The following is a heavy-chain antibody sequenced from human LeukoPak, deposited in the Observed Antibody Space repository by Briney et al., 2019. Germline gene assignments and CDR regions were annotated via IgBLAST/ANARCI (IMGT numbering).Heavy chain of an antibody. Sequence: GGSLRLSCAASGFAFSSDWMHWVRQTPGKGLVWVSRINSGGSGTSYADSVEGRFTISRDNAKNTLYLQMNSLKGEDTAVYYCATSLGPLAEYWGQGTLVTVSS. CDR2: INSGGSGT. D-gene: IGHD7-27*01. CDR3: ATSLGPLAEY. V-gene: IGHV3-74*01. J-gene: IGHJ4*02. CDR1: GFAFSSDW.